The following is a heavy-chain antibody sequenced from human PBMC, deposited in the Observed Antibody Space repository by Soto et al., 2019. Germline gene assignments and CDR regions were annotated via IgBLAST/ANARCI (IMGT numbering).Heavy chain of an antibody. V-gene: IGHV4-34*01. D-gene: IGHD7-27*01. CDR1: GGSFSGYY. CDR2: SNHSGST. J-gene: IGHJ4*02. CDR3: ARGWGRIFDY. Sequence: QVQLQQWSAGLLKPSETLSLTCAVYGGSFSGYYWSWIRQPPGKGLEWIGESNHSGSTNYNPSLKSRVTISVDTSKNQLSLKLSYVTAADTAVYYCARGWGRIFDYWGQGTLVTVSS.